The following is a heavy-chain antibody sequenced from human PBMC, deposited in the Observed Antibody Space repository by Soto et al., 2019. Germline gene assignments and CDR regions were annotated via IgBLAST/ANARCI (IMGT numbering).Heavy chain of an antibody. J-gene: IGHJ5*02. CDR3: AGDPASHYNDRHASSYP. CDR2: IIPIIGII. V-gene: IGHV1-69*08. D-gene: IGHD4-4*01. CDR1: GGTFSTYT. Sequence: QVQLVQSGAEVKKPGSSVKVSCKASGGTFSTYTITWVRQAPGQGLEWMGRIIPIIGIINYAQKFQGRVTISADKFKGTAYMERTGLRSDDTAVYYCAGDPASHYNDRHASSYPWGQGTLVTVSS.